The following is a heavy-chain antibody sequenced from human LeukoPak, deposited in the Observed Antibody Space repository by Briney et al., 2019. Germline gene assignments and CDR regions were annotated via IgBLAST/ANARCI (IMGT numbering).Heavy chain of an antibody. D-gene: IGHD2-2*01. CDR2: IIPIFGTA. Sequence: SVKVSYKPSVGTFSSYAISWVRQAPGQGLEWMGGIIPIFGTANYAQKFQGRVTITTDESTSTAYMELSSLRSEDTAVYYCARPVVPAAMGSWFDPWGQGTLVTVSS. CDR1: VGTFSSYA. J-gene: IGHJ5*02. V-gene: IGHV1-69*05. CDR3: ARPVVPAAMGSWFDP.